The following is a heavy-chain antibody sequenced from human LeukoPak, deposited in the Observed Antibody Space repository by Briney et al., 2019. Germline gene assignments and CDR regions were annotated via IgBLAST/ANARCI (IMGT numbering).Heavy chain of an antibody. V-gene: IGHV3-30*04. CDR1: GFTFSSSA. J-gene: IGHJ6*04. CDR3: TRDAYGMDV. Sequence: GGSLRLSCAAHGFTFSSSAVNSVCQNPGKGLERVAVISYDGSRLYYADYVKRRVTISRDNSKNTLYLQMNSLRPENTAVCYCTRDAYGMDVWGKGTTVTVSS. CDR2: ISYDGSRL.